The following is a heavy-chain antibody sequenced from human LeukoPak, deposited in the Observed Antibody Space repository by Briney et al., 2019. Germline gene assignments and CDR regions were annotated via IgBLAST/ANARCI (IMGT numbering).Heavy chain of an antibody. Sequence: ANIREERGQEYYVDSVKGRFTISKNSAKNSLYLQMNTLRVEDTAMYYCASLDTAKQPLANHWGQGTLVTVSS. D-gene: IGHD5-18*01. V-gene: IGHV3-7*03. CDR2: IREERGQE. J-gene: IGHJ5*02. CDR3: ASLDTAKQPLANH.